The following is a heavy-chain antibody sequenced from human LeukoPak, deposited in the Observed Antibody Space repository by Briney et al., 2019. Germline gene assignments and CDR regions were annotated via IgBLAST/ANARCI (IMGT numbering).Heavy chain of an antibody. D-gene: IGHD4/OR15-4a*01. CDR1: GFTFSRYW. J-gene: IGHJ4*02. CDR3: AKDPNYDSPLGY. CDR2: ISGSGGST. V-gene: IGHV3-23*01. Sequence: GGSLRLSCAASGFTFSRYWMTWVRQAPGKGLEWVSAISGSGGSTYYADSVKGRFTISRDNSKNTLYLQMNSLRAEDTAVYYCAKDPNYDSPLGYWGQGTLVTVSS.